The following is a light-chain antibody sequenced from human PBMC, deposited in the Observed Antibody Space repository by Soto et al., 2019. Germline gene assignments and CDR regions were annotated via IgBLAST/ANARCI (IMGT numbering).Light chain of an antibody. J-gene: IGKJ5*01. CDR2: GAS. CDR3: QQYDSSQGT. V-gene: IGKV3-20*01. Sequence: EIVLTQSPDTLSLSPGERATISCRASQSISSSFLAWYQQKPGQAPRLLIYGASSRATGIPDTFSGSGSGTDFTLTISRLEPEDFAVYYCQQYDSSQGTFGQGTRLEIK. CDR1: QSISSSF.